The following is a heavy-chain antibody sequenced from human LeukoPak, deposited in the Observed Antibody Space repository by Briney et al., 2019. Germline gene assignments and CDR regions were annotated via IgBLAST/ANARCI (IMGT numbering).Heavy chain of an antibody. CDR2: IYYSGST. D-gene: IGHD6-19*01. V-gene: IGHV4-59*08. CDR1: GGSISSYY. CDR3: ASTIYSSGWFSV. Sequence: PSETLSLTGTVSGGSISSYYWSWIRQPPGKGLEWIGYIYYSGSTNYNPSLKSRVTISVDTSKNQFSLKLSSVTAADTAVYYCASTIYSSGWFSVWGQGTLVTVSS. J-gene: IGHJ4*02.